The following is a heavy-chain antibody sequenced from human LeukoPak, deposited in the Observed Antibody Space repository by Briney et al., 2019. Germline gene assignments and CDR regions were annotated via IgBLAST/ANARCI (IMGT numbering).Heavy chain of an antibody. V-gene: IGHV3-15*01. J-gene: IGHJ5*02. CDR3: TTEYYYGSGSYTLDH. CDR2: IKSKTDGGTT. Sequence: GGSLRLSCAASGFTFSNAWMSWVRQAPGKGLEWVGRIKSKTDGGTTDYAAPVKGRFTISRDDSKNTLYLQMNSLKTEDTAVYYCTTEYYYGSGSYTLDHWGQGTLVTVPS. CDR1: GFTFSNAW. D-gene: IGHD3-10*01.